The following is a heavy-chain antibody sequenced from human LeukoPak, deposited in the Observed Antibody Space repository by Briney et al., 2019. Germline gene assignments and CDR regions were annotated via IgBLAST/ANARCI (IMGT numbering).Heavy chain of an antibody. J-gene: IGHJ4*02. D-gene: IGHD3-10*01. Sequence: GGSLRLSCAASGFTFSSYGMSWVRQAPGKGLEWVSAISDSGGSTYYADSVKGRFTISRDNSKNTLYLQMNSLRAEDTAVYYCATGSGSYYSFDYWGQGTLVTVSS. V-gene: IGHV3-23*01. CDR3: ATGSGSYYSFDY. CDR2: ISDSGGST. CDR1: GFTFSSYG.